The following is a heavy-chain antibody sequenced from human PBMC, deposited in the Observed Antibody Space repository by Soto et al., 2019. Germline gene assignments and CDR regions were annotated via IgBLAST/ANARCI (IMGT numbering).Heavy chain of an antibody. V-gene: IGHV3-7*03. J-gene: IGHJ4*02. CDR3: ATDLDIAVAGNDSFDC. CDR2: IKQDGSEK. CDR1: VFTFSSYW. Sequence: VGSLRLSCASSVFTFSSYWMSCVRHSPGKWLEWVANIKQDGSEKYYVDSVKGRFTISRDNAKNSLYLQMNSLRAEDTAVYYCATDLDIAVAGNDSFDCWGQGTLVNVSS. D-gene: IGHD6-19*01.